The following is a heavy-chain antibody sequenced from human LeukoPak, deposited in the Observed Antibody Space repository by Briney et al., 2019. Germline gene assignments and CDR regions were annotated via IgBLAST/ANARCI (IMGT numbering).Heavy chain of an antibody. V-gene: IGHV1-69*01. J-gene: IGHJ6*02. CDR3: ARLDEYSSSSRYYGMDV. CDR1: GGTFSSYG. D-gene: IGHD6-6*01. Sequence: SVKVSCKASGGTFSSYGISWVRQAPGQGLEWMGGIIPIFGTANYVQKFQGRVTITADESTSTAYMELSSLRSEDTAVYYCARLDEYSSSSRYYGMDVWGQGTTVTVSS. CDR2: IIPIFGTA.